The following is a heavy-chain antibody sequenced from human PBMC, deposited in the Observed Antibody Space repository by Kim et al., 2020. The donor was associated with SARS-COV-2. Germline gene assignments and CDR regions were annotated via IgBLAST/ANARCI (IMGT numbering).Heavy chain of an antibody. V-gene: IGHV3-23*01. CDR3: AKLRYNDYYNSMDV. CDR1: GLSFSSFD. J-gene: IGHJ6*02. CDR2: ITSSGDKR. D-gene: IGHD1-20*01. Sequence: GGSLRLSCAASGLSFSSFDMRWVRQAPGKGLEWVSSITSSGDKRYYADSVKGRFTISRDNSKSTLYLQMNSLRAEDTAFYFCAKLRYNDYYNSMDVWGQGTTVTVSS.